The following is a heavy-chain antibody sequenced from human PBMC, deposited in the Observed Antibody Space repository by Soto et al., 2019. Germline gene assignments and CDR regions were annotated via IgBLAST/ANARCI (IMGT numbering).Heavy chain of an antibody. Sequence: EVQLVESGGGRVKPGGSLRLSCAASGFTFSSYTMNWVRQAPGKGLEWVSSISSSSSYIYYADSVKGRFTISRDNAKNSLYLLMNTLRAEDTAVYYCATSSGVVVVPAIDYWGQGTLVTVSS. J-gene: IGHJ4*02. V-gene: IGHV3-21*01. CDR3: ATSSGVVVVPAIDY. D-gene: IGHD2-15*01. CDR2: ISSSSSYI. CDR1: GFTFSSYT.